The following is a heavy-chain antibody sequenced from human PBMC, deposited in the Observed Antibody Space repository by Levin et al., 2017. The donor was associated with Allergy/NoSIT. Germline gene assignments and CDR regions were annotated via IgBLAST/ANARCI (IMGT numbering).Heavy chain of an antibody. Sequence: SETLSLTCTVSGGSISSSSYYWGWIRQPPGKGLEWIGSIYYSGSTYYNPSLKSRVTISVDTSKNQFSLKLSSVTAADTAVYYCARIKWFGELLFSLFDYWGQGTLVTVPS. J-gene: IGHJ4*02. CDR3: ARIKWFGELLFSLFDY. V-gene: IGHV4-39*01. D-gene: IGHD3-10*01. CDR2: IYYSGST. CDR1: GGSISSSSYY.